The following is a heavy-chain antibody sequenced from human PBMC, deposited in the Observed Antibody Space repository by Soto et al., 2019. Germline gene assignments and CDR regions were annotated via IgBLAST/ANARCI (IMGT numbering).Heavy chain of an antibody. Sequence: GASVKVSCKASGYTFTSYYMHWVRQAPGQGLEWMGIINPSGGSTSYAQKFQGRVTMTRDTSTSTVYMELSSLRSEDTAVYYCARERSFGVVISLPDAFDIWGQGTMVTVSS. V-gene: IGHV1-46*03. D-gene: IGHD3-3*01. CDR1: GYTFTSYY. CDR3: ARERSFGVVISLPDAFDI. CDR2: INPSGGST. J-gene: IGHJ3*02.